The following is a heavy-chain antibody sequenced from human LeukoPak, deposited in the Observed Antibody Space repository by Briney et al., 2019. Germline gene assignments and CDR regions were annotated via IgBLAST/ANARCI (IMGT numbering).Heavy chain of an antibody. Sequence: GGSLRLSCAASGFTFSSYAMSWVRQAPGKGLEWVSAISGSGGSTYYADSVKGRFTISRDNSKNTLYLQMNSLRAEDTAVYYCAKGALVGATSRNYFDYWGQGTLVTVSS. V-gene: IGHV3-23*01. CDR3: AKGALVGATSRNYFDY. CDR1: GFTFSSYA. J-gene: IGHJ4*02. CDR2: ISGSGGST. D-gene: IGHD1-26*01.